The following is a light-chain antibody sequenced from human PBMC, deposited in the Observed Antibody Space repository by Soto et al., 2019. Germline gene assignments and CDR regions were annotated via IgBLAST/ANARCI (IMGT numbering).Light chain of an antibody. CDR2: RND. CDR3: SAWDDSLTGVI. CDR1: SSNIGNNF. V-gene: IGLV1-47*01. Sequence: QPVLTQPPSASETPGQRVTISCSGSSSNIGNNFIYWYQHLPGTAPKLLIYRNDQRPSGVPDRFSGSKSGTSASLAISGLRSEDEAEYYCSAWDDSLTGVIFGGGTKLTVL. J-gene: IGLJ2*01.